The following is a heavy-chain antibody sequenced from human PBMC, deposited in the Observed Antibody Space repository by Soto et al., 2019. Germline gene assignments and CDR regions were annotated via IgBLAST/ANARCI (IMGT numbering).Heavy chain of an antibody. CDR3: ERELERLFHC. CDR1: GFTFSSYA. D-gene: IGHD1-1*01. V-gene: IGHV3-30-3*01. CDR2: IAYAGSNK. Sequence: QVQLVESGGGVGQPGRSLRLSCAASGFTFSSYAMHWVRQAPGKGLEWVAVIAYAGSNKYYVDSVKGRSTISRDNSRNELYVKMNNLRTEDTAVYYCERELERLFHCWGQGTLVTVSS. J-gene: IGHJ4*02.